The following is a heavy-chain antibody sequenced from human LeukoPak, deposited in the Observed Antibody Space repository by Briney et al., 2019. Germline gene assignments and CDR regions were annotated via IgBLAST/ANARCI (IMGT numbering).Heavy chain of an antibody. CDR2: ISGSGGST. J-gene: IGHJ4*02. Sequence: AGGFLRLSCAASGLTFSSYAMSWVRQAPGKGLEWVSAISGSGGSTYYADSVKGRFTISRDNSKNTLYLQMNSLRAEDTAVYYCAKHIAVADHFDYWGQGTLVTVSS. CDR3: AKHIAVADHFDY. D-gene: IGHD6-19*01. CDR1: GLTFSSYA. V-gene: IGHV3-23*01.